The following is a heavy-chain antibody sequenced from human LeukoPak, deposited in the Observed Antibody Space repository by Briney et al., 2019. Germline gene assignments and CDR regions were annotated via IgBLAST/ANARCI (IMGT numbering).Heavy chain of an antibody. CDR1: GGSISSSSYY. CDR3: ARAEDIFGSHFDF. J-gene: IGHJ4*02. Sequence: SETLSLTCTVSGGSISSSSYYWGWIRQPPGKGLEWIGSIYYSGSTYYNPSLKSRVTISVDTSKNQFSLKLSSVTAADTAVYYCARAEDIFGSHFDFWGRGILVTVSS. D-gene: IGHD2-15*01. V-gene: IGHV4-39*07. CDR2: IYYSGST.